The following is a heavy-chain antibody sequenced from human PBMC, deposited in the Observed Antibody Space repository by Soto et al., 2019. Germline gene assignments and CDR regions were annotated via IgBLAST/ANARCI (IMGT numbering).Heavy chain of an antibody. D-gene: IGHD2-2*02. V-gene: IGHV4-59*01. Sequence: PSETLSLTCTVSGGSISSYYWSWIRQPPGKGLEWIGYIYYSGSTNYNPSLKSRVTISVDTSKNQFSLKLSSVTAADTAVYYCARGGVPAAIYYYYYYMDVWGKGTTVTVSS. J-gene: IGHJ6*03. CDR3: ARGGVPAAIYYYYYYMDV. CDR2: IYYSGST. CDR1: GGSISSYY.